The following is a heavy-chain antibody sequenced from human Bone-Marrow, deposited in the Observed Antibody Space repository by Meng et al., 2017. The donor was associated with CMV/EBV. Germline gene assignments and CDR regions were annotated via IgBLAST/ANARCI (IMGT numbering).Heavy chain of an antibody. CDR2: INSSGSDP. Sequence: GGSLRLSCVASGFKFSSYEMNWVRQAAGEGLQWMSYINSSGSDPYYGHSVKGRFTISRDNAKNSLYLQMNSLRAEDTGIYYCVRVCRGTKSRDYFDPWGQGTLVTVSS. J-gene: IGHJ5*02. CDR3: VRVCRGTKSRDYFDP. D-gene: IGHD1-26*01. CDR1: GFKFSSYE. V-gene: IGHV3-48*03.